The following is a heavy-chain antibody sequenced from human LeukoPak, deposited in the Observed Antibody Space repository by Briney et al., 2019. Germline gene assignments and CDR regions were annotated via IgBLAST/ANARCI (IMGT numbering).Heavy chain of an antibody. D-gene: IGHD2-2*01. CDR1: GFNVSRNY. V-gene: IGHV3-66*01. Sequence: GGSLRLSCGGSGFNVSRNYMSWVRQAPGKGLEWVSVIYTGGGIHYADSVKGRFTISRDNAKNSLYLQMNSLRAEDTAVYYCARDFVVPAAIGYYYYYYGMDVWGQGTTVTVSS. CDR3: ARDFVVPAAIGYYYYYYGMDV. CDR2: IYTGGGI. J-gene: IGHJ6*02.